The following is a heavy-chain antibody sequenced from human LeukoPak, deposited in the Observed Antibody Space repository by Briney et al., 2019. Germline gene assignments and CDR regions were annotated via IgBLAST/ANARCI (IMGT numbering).Heavy chain of an antibody. CDR1: GYTFTSYD. J-gene: IGHJ4*02. V-gene: IGHV1-8*01. Sequence: ASVTVSCKASGYTFTSYDIIWVRQASGQGLEWMGWMNPNSGHTGYPHKFQGRVTMTRSTSISTAYMELTGLTSEDSAVYYCARSFVGTRKRNDYWGQGTLVTVSS. CDR2: MNPNSGHT. CDR3: ARSFVGTRKRNDY. D-gene: IGHD4-23*01.